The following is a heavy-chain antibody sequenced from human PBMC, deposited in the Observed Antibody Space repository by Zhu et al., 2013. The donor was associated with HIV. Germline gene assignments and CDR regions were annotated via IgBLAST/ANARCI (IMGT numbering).Heavy chain of an antibody. J-gene: IGHJ6*02. CDR3: ARHKDFDLWSGSPSHGLDV. CDR2: IHAGDSDT. V-gene: IGHV5-51*01. D-gene: IGHD3-3*01. Sequence: EVQLVQSGPEVKKSGESLKISCKASGFTFSTHWIAWVRQKPGKGLEWMGIIHAGDSDTKYSLSFQGQVTLSVDRSTSTAHLHWSSLKASDSGKYYCARHKDFDLWSGSPSHGLDVWGQGTTVIVSS. CDR1: GFTFSTHW.